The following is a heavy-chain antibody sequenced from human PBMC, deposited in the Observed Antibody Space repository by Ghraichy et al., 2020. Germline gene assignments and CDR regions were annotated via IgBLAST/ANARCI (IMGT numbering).Heavy chain of an antibody. CDR2: IPGNGGST. V-gene: IGHV3-23*01. J-gene: IGHJ4*02. CDR1: GFTFSSYA. CDR3: AKWTHSTGWRYFDS. D-gene: IGHD6-19*01. Sequence: GESLNISCAASGFTFSSYAMTWVRQAPGKGLEWVSAIPGNGGSTSYVDPVKGRFTISRDNSKNTLYLQMNSLRAEDTAVYFCAKWTHSTGWRYFDSWGQGTLFTVSS.